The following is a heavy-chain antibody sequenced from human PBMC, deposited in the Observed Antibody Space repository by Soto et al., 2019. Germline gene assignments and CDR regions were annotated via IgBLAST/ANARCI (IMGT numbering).Heavy chain of an antibody. V-gene: IGHV4-4*07. D-gene: IGHD3-3*01. CDR1: GGSISSYY. CDR2: IYTSGST. Sequence: LSLTCTVSGGSISSYYWSWIRQPAGKGLEWIGRIYTSGSTNYNPSLKSRVTMSVDTSKNQFSLKLSSVTAADTAVYYCARDLPQFGVVIRGFDPWGQGTLVTVSS. J-gene: IGHJ5*02. CDR3: ARDLPQFGVVIRGFDP.